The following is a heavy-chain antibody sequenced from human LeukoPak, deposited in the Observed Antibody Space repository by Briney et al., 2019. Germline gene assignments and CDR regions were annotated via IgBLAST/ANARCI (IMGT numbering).Heavy chain of an antibody. D-gene: IGHD6-6*01. CDR3: ARVLSTSRRHDAFDI. V-gene: IGHV1-46*01. Sequence: PPASVKVSCKASGYTFTSYYIHWVRQAPGQGLEWMGMINPSGDSTVYARKFQGRVTMTGDMSTSTVYMEMNSLRSEDTAVYFCARVLSTSRRHDAFDIWGQGTMVTVSS. CDR2: INPSGDST. J-gene: IGHJ3*02. CDR1: GYTFTSYY.